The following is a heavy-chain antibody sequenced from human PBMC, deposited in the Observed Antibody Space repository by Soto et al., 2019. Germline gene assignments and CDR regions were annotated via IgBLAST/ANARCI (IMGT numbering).Heavy chain of an antibody. CDR1: GGSIRSSSW. CDR2: ICHAGSP. Sequence: SETLSLTCAVSGGSIRSSSWWTWLRQSPGKGLEWIGEICHAGSPNYNPSFQSRVTISADTSKNLFSLRLTSVTAADTAIYYCARASSFRGDFDIWGQGTAVTVSS. D-gene: IGHD2-21*01. V-gene: IGHV4-4*02. CDR3: ARASSFRGDFDI. J-gene: IGHJ3*02.